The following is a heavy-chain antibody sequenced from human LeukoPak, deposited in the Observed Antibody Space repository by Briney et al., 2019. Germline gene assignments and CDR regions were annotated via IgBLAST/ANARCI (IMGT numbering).Heavy chain of an antibody. CDR3: ARGLARTSMVTRGGVRFDY. D-gene: IGHD5-18*01. CDR2: MNPNSGNT. CDR1: GYTFTGYY. J-gene: IGHJ4*02. Sequence: ASVKVSCKASGYTFTGYYMHWVRQAPGQGLEWMGWMNPNSGNTGYAQKFQGRVTMTRNTSISTAYMELSSLRSEDTAVYYCARGLARTSMVTRGGVRFDYWGQGTLVTVSS. V-gene: IGHV1-8*02.